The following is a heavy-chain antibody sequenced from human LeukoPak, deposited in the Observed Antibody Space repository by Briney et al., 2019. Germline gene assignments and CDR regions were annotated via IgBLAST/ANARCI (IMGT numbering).Heavy chain of an antibody. J-gene: IGHJ5*02. CDR2: ISGRDGST. Sequence: GGSLRLSCAASGFTFSSSAMSWVRQAPGKGLEWVSGISGRDGSTYYADSVKGRFTISRDNSKNTLYLQMNSLRAEDTAVYYCAKGWKDCSGGSCYVPESWGQGTLVTVSS. CDR3: AKGWKDCSGGSCYVPES. D-gene: IGHD2-15*01. CDR1: GFTFSSSA. V-gene: IGHV3-23*01.